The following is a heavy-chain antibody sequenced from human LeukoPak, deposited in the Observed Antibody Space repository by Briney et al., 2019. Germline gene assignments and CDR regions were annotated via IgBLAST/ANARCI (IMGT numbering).Heavy chain of an antibody. CDR1: GYTFTGYY. J-gene: IGHJ3*02. Sequence: GASVRVSCKASGYTFTGYYMHWVRQAPGQGVEWVGWINPNSGGTNYAQKFQGRVTMTRDTSISTAYMELSRLRSDDTAVYYCARDPRGDLYAFDIWGQGTMVTVSS. CDR2: INPNSGGT. V-gene: IGHV1-2*02. D-gene: IGHD2-21*02. CDR3: ARDPRGDLYAFDI.